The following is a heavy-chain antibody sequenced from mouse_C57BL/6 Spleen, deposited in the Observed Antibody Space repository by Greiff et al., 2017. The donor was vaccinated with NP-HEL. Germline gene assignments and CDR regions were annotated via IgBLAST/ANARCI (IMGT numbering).Heavy chain of an antibody. V-gene: IGHV14-1*01. D-gene: IGHD2-3*01. CDR3: TPYDGYYEGAMDY. Sequence: EVQLQESGAELVRPGASVKLSCTASGFNIKDYYMHWVKQRPEQGLEWIGRIDPEDGDTEYAPKFQGKATMTADTSSNTAYLQLSSLTSEDTAVYYCTPYDGYYEGAMDYWGQGTSVTVSS. CDR1: GFNIKDYY. J-gene: IGHJ4*01. CDR2: IDPEDGDT.